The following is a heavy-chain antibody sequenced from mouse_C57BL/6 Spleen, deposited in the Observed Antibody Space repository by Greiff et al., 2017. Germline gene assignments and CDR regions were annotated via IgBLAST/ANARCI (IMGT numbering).Heavy chain of an antibody. CDR2: IRNKANGYTT. CDR3: ARLGGLRYFDV. CDR1: GFTFTDYY. D-gene: IGHD3-1*01. J-gene: IGHJ1*03. V-gene: IGHV7-3*01. Sequence: EVQGVESGGGLVQPGGSLSLSCAASGFTFTDYYMSWVRQPPGKALEWLGFIRNKANGYTTEYSASVKGRFTISRDNSQSILYLQMNALRAEDSATYYCARLGGLRYFDVWGTGTTVTVSS.